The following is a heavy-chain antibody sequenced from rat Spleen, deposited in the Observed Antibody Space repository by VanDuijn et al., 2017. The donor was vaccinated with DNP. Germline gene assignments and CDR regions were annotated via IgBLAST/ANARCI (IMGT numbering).Heavy chain of an antibody. V-gene: IGHV5-7*01. Sequence: EVKLVESGGGLVQPGRSLKLSCAASGFTFSDYNMVWVRQAPKKGLEWVATISYDGHSTNYRDSVKGRFTISRDNAKSTLYLQMDSVRSEDTATYYCAKPDQWGQGVMVTVSS. CDR2: ISYDGHST. CDR3: AKPDQ. J-gene: IGHJ2*01. CDR1: GFTFSDYN.